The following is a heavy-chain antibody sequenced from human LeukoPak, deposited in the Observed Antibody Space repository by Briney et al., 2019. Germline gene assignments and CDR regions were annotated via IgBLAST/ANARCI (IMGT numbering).Heavy chain of an antibody. D-gene: IGHD1-1*01. J-gene: IGHJ4*02. Sequence: ASVKVSCKASGYTFTSYGITWVRQAPGQGLEWMGWISANNGDRHYAQNVQDRVTLTTNTSTSTAYMDLRSQRSDDTAVYYCVRKGRQLAPDAWGQGTLVTVSS. CDR3: VRKGRQLAPDA. CDR2: ISANNGDR. V-gene: IGHV1-18*01. CDR1: GYTFTSYG.